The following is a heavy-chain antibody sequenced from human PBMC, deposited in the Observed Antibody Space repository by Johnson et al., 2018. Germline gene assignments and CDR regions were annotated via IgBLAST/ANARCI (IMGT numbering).Heavy chain of an antibody. CDR2: ISYDGSNK. V-gene: IGHV3-30*18. CDR1: GFSFSSYG. CDR3: AKDTSGWYVALDI. D-gene: IGHD6-19*01. Sequence: QVQLVESGGGVVQPGRSLRLSCAASGFSFSSYGMHWVRQAPGKGLEWVAVISYDGSNKYYADSVKGRFTISRDNSKNTRYLQMNSLRAEDTAVYYCAKDTSGWYVALDIWGQGTMVTVSS. J-gene: IGHJ3*02.